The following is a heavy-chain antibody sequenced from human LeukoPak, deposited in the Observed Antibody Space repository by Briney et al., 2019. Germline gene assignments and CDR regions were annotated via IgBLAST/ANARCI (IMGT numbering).Heavy chain of an antibody. V-gene: IGHV4-34*01. J-gene: IGHJ6*02. CDR1: GGSFSGYY. CDR2: INHSGST. Sequence: KPSETLSLTCAVYGGSFSGYYWSWIRQPPGKGLEWIGEINHSGSTNYNPSLKSRVTISVDTSKNQFSLKLSSVTAADTAVYYCARVGYGSGSYSRYYYYGMDVWGQGTTVTVSS. CDR3: ARVGYGSGSYSRYYYYGMDV. D-gene: IGHD3-10*01.